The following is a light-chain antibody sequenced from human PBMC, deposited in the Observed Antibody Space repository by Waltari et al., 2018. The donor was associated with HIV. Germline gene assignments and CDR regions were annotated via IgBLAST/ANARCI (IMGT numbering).Light chain of an antibody. CDR1: TGPVTSGHH. CDR2: DTT. V-gene: IGLV7-46*01. CDR3: LLSYAGPRPWV. J-gene: IGLJ3*02. Sequence: QAVVTQEPSLPVSPGGTVTLTCGSSTGPVTSGHHPYWFQQRPGQAPRTLIYDTTNKHSWTPARFSGSLLGGKAALTLSGAQPEDEAEYYCLLSYAGPRPWVFGGGTKVTVL.